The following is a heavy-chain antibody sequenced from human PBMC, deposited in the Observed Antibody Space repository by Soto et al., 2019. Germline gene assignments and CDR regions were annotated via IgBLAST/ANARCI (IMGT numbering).Heavy chain of an antibody. CDR1: GFSLTTNGVG. CDR2: TYRDDDN. CDR3: AHTVARGAYWETFDY. V-gene: IGHV2-5*02. Sequence: QITLKESGPTLVKPTQTLTLTCTVSGFSLTTNGVGVGWFRQPPGKALEWLALTYRDDDNRYRPSLQSRITVTRDNTNNQVVLTMTNMDPVDTATYYCAHTVARGAYWETFDYWGQGTLVTVSS. J-gene: IGHJ4*02. D-gene: IGHD1-26*01.